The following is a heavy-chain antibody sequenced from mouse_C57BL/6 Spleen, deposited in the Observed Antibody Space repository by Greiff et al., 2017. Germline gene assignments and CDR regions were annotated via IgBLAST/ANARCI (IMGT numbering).Heavy chain of an antibody. CDR3: TKLRDYAMDY. Sequence: EVMLVESGEGLVKPEGSLKLSCAASGFTFSSYAMSWVRQTPEKRLEWVAYISSGCDYIYYADTVKGRFTISRDNARNTLYLQMSSLKSEDTAMYYCTKLRDYAMDYWGQGTSVTVSS. CDR2: ISSGCDYI. D-gene: IGHD1-1*01. CDR1: GFTFSSYA. J-gene: IGHJ4*01. V-gene: IGHV5-9-1*02.